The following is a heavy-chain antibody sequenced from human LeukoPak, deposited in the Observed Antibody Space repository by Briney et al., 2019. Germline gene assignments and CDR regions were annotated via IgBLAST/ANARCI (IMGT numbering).Heavy chain of an antibody. J-gene: IGHJ4*02. Sequence: ASVNVSFKASGYTFTVYYMHWVRQAPGQGGEGMGWINPNSGGTNYAQKFQGRVTMTRDTSISTAYMELSGLRSDDTALYYCARDRGSPYYYDYWGQGTLVTVSS. CDR2: INPNSGGT. D-gene: IGHD3-16*01. CDR1: GYTFTVYY. CDR3: ARDRGSPYYYDY. V-gene: IGHV1-2*02.